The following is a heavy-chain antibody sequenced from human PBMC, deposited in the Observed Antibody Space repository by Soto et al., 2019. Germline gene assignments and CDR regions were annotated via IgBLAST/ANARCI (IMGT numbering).Heavy chain of an antibody. CDR1: GFTFSSYS. CDR2: ISSSSTYI. J-gene: IGHJ6*02. Sequence: GGSLRLSCAASGFTFSSYSMNWVRQAPGKGLEWVSSISSSSTYIYYADSVKGRFTISRDNAKNSLYLQMNSLRAEDTAVYYCARDQGYGSGSYYYFYFGMDVWGQGTTVTVSS. CDR3: ARDQGYGSGSYYYFYFGMDV. D-gene: IGHD3-10*01. V-gene: IGHV3-21*01.